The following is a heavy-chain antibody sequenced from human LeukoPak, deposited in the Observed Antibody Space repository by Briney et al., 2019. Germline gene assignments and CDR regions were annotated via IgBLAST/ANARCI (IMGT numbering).Heavy chain of an antibody. CDR2: INHSGST. J-gene: IGHJ1*01. V-gene: IGHV4-34*01. CDR1: GGSFSGYY. CDR3: ARRGIAVAWYHPHEYFQH. Sequence: PSETLSLTCAVYGGSFSGYYWSWIRQPPGKGLEWIGEINHSGSTNYNPSLKSRVTISVDTSKNQFSLKLSSVTAADTAVYYCARRGIAVAWYHPHEYFQHWGQGTLVTVSS. D-gene: IGHD6-19*01.